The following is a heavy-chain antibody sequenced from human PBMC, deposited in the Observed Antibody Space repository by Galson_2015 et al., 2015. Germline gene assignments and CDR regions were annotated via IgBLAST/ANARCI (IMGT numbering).Heavy chain of an antibody. CDR1: GFTFSSYR. J-gene: IGHJ4*02. CDR3: ANSLIALDF. V-gene: IGHV3-48*01. CDR2: ISADTSTI. D-gene: IGHD4-11*01. Sequence: SLRLSCAASGFTFSSYRMNWVRQAPGKGLEWISYISADTSTIYHADSVKGRFTISRDNAKNSLYLQMNSLRAEDTAVYHCANSLIALDFWGQGTLVTVSS.